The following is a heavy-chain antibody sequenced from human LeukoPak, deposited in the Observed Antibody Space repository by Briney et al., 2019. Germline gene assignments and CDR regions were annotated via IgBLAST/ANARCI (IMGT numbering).Heavy chain of an antibody. Sequence: GGSLRLSXAASGFTFSSYAMSWVRQAPGKGLEWVSTISGSRGNTYYADSVKGRFTISRDNSNNTLFLQMNSLRAEDTAVYYCAKAPAISANYYFDYWGQGTLVTVSS. J-gene: IGHJ4*02. CDR2: ISGSRGNT. V-gene: IGHV3-23*01. CDR3: AKAPAISANYYFDY. D-gene: IGHD5-12*01. CDR1: GFTFSSYA.